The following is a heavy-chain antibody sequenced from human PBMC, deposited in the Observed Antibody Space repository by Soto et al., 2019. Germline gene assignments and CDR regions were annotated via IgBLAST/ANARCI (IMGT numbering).Heavy chain of an antibody. V-gene: IGHV4-59*01. Sequence: SETLSLTCTVSGGSISSYYWRWIRQPPGKGLEWIGYIYYSGSNNYNPSLKSRVTISVDTSKDQFSLKLSSVTAADTAVYYCAREQEYYDYVWRPNGSGPGGQGTLVTVSS. J-gene: IGHJ5*02. CDR2: IYYSGSN. CDR1: GGSISSYY. D-gene: IGHD3-16*01. CDR3: AREQEYYDYVWRPNGSGP.